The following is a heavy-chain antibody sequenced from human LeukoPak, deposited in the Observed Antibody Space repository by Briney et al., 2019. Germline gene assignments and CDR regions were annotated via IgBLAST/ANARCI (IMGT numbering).Heavy chain of an antibody. D-gene: IGHD1-26*01. J-gene: IGHJ4*02. Sequence: ASVKVSCKASGYTFTSYGISWVRQAPGQGLEWMGWISAYNGNTNYAQKLQGRVTMTRDTSTSTVYMELSSLRSEDTAVYYCARRADDSGSYYYFDYWGQGTLVTVSS. V-gene: IGHV1-18*01. CDR2: ISAYNGNT. CDR3: ARRADDSGSYYYFDY. CDR1: GYTFTSYG.